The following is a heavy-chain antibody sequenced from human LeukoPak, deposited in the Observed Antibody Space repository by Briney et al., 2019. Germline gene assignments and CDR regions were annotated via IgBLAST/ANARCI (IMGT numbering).Heavy chain of an antibody. V-gene: IGHV3-23*01. CDR3: VKDDGWVQYAN. D-gene: IGHD5-24*01. J-gene: IGHJ4*02. CDR2: IRADAVTT. CDR1: GFIFSHHG. Sequence: GGTLRLSCATSGFIFSHHGMNWVRQAPGRGLEWVSGIRADAVTTYYADSVKGRFIISRDNSKNTVYLQMNSLSAEDAAVYYCVKDDGWVQYANWGQGTLVTVSS.